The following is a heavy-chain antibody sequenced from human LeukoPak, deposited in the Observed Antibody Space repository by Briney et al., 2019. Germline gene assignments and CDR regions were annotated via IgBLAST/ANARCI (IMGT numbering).Heavy chain of an antibody. J-gene: IGHJ6*02. V-gene: IGHV4-30-2*01. CDR3: ARGSRSYGYMYYYGMDV. CDR2: IYHSGST. Sequence: PSQTLSLTCAVSGGSISSGGYSWSWIRQPPGKGLEWIGYIYHSGSTYYNPSLKNRVTISVDRSKNQFSLKLSSVTAADTAVYYCARGSRSYGYMYYYGMDVWGQGTTVTVSS. CDR1: GGSISSGGYS. D-gene: IGHD5-18*01.